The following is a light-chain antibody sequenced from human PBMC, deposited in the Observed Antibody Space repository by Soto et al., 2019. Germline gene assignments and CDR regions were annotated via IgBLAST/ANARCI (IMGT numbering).Light chain of an antibody. CDR1: NSDIGGYNY. CDR2: EVT. J-gene: IGLJ3*02. V-gene: IGLV2-14*01. CDR3: ASYTSTSTTVL. Sequence: QSALTQPASVSGSPGQSITISCTGTNSDIGGYNYVSWYQQHPGKAPKLMIYEVTNRPSGVSNRFSGSKSGNTASLTISGLQAEDEADYYCASYTSTSTTVLFGGGTKRPS.